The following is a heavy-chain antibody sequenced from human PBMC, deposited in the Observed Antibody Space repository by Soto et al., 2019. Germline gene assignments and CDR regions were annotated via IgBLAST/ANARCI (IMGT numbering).Heavy chain of an antibody. CDR2: IYCNDDK. Sequence: QITLKESGPTLVKPTQTLTLTCTFSGFSLTTSGVAVSWIRHSPGKALEWLALIYCNDDKRYSPSLNHRLTIAKDTSKDQVVLTITNMDPVGTAIYYCAHGVFTIYYDIDVRGQGTTVTVSS. V-gene: IGHV2-5*01. CDR3: AHGVFTIYYDIDV. CDR1: GFSLTTSGVA. D-gene: IGHD3-3*01. J-gene: IGHJ6*02.